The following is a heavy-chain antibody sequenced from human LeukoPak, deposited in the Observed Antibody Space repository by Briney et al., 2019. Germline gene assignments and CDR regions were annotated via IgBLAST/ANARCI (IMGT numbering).Heavy chain of an antibody. CDR2: IRYDGGKK. V-gene: IGHV3-30*02. Sequence: GGSLRLSCAASGFIFSTYGMHWVRQAPGKGLEWVAFIRYDGGKKYYADSVKGRFTISRDNSKNTLSLQMKSLRAEDTAVYYCAKESESYDSSGSTFDYWGQGTLVTVS. D-gene: IGHD3-22*01. CDR1: GFIFSTYG. CDR3: AKESESYDSSGSTFDY. J-gene: IGHJ4*02.